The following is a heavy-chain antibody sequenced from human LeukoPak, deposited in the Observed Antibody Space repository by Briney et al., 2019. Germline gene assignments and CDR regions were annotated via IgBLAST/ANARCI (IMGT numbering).Heavy chain of an antibody. Sequence: GGSLRLSCAASGFTFSNYEMNWVRQPPGKGLEWVSYISNSGTTIYYTDSVKGRFTISRDNAQNSLYLQMNSLRAEDTAVYYCARAVAGTPIDYWGQGTLVTVSS. CDR2: ISNSGTTI. CDR3: ARAVAGTPIDY. D-gene: IGHD6-19*01. V-gene: IGHV3-48*03. CDR1: GFTFSNYE. J-gene: IGHJ4*02.